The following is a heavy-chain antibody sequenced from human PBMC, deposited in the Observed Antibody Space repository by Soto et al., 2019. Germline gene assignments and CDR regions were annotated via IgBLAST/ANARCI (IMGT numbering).Heavy chain of an antibody. J-gene: IGHJ4*02. CDR3: AKLGSSSWSPHYYFDY. V-gene: IGHV3-23*01. Sequence: PGGSLRLSCAASGFTFNNYAMGWVRQTPGKGLEWFSAITGSGSDTYYADSVKGRFTISRDNSKNTLSLQMNSLRAEDTAVYYCAKLGSSSWSPHYYFDYWGQGTQVTVSS. CDR1: GFTFNNYA. D-gene: IGHD2-2*01. CDR2: ITGSGSDT.